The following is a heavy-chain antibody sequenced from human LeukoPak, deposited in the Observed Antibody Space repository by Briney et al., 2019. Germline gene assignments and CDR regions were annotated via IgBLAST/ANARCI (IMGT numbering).Heavy chain of an antibody. CDR3: ARNNLVRYCSGGSCGGYYYYGMDV. V-gene: IGHV4-59*01. CDR2: IYYSGST. J-gene: IGHJ6*02. Sequence: SETLSLTCTVSGDSISRYYWSWIRQPPGKGLEWIGHIYYSGSTNYNPPLKSRVTISVDTSKNQFSLELSSVTAADTAVYYCARNNLVRYCSGGSCGGYYYYGMDVWGQGTTVTVSS. D-gene: IGHD2-15*01. CDR1: GDSISRYY.